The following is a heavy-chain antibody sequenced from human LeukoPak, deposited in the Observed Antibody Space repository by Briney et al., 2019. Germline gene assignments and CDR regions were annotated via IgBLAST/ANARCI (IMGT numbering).Heavy chain of an antibody. CDR3: TTVFWIQLWFFDY. CDR1: GFTFNNAW. J-gene: IGHJ4*02. D-gene: IGHD5-18*01. Sequence: PGGSLRLSCAASGFTFNNAWMTWVRQAPGKGLEWVGRIKSKDDGGTTDYAAPVKGRFAISRDDSKNILYLQMNSLKTEDTAVYYCTTVFWIQLWFFDYWGQGTLVTVSS. V-gene: IGHV3-15*01. CDR2: IKSKDDGGTT.